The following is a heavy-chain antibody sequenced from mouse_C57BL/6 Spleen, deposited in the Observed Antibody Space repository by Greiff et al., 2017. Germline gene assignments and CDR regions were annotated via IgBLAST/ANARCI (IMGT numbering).Heavy chain of an antibody. D-gene: IGHD2-5*01. CDR1: GYTFTDYY. J-gene: IGHJ2*01. CDR2: INPNNGGT. V-gene: IGHV1-26*01. Sequence: VQLQQSGPELVKPGASVKISCKASGYTFTDYYMNWVKQSHGKSLEWIGDINPNNGGTSYNQKFKGKATLTVDKSSSPAYMELRSLTSEDSAVYYCARERYSNYWGQGTTLTVSS. CDR3: ARERYSNY.